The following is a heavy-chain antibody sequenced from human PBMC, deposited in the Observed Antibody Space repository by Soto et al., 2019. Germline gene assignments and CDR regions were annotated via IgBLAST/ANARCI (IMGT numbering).Heavy chain of an antibody. V-gene: IGHV3-30-3*01. CDR3: AREWLRSRWAFDY. J-gene: IGHJ4*02. CDR1: GFTFSSYA. CDR2: ISYDGSNK. D-gene: IGHD5-12*01. Sequence: QVQLAESGGGVVQPGRSLRLSCAASGFTFSSYAMHWVRQAPGKGLEWVAVISYDGSNKYYADSVKGRFTISRDNSKNTLYLQMNSLRAEDTAVYYCAREWLRSRWAFDYWGQGTLVTVSS.